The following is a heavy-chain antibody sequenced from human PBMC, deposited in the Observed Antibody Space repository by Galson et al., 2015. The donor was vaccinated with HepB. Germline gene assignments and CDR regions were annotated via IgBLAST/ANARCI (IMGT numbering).Heavy chain of an antibody. V-gene: IGHV3-73*01. CDR3: TRAAVTGTYIFDV. D-gene: IGHD1-7*01. CDR2: IRSNTYNYAT. Sequence: SLRLSCAASGFAFSDSAIHWVRQASGKGLEWLGRIRSNTYNYATLYTASVKGRFTISRDDSKNTAYLQMNSLKTEDTALYFCTRAAVTGTYIFDVWGRGTTVIVSS. CDR1: GFAFSDSA. J-gene: IGHJ3*01.